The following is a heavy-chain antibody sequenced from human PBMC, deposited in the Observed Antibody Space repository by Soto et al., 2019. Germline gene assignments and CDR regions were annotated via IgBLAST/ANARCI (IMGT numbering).Heavy chain of an antibody. D-gene: IGHD1-26*01. CDR3: TTPYSGSYDPTGDYGMDV. V-gene: IGHV3-15*07. CDR1: GFTFSNAW. Sequence: GGSLRLSCAASGFTFSNAWMNWVRQAPGKGLEWVGRIKSKTDGGTTDYAAPVKGRFTISRDDSKNTLYLQMNSLKTEDTAVYYCTTPYSGSYDPTGDYGMDVWGQGTTVTVSS. CDR2: IKSKTDGGTT. J-gene: IGHJ6*02.